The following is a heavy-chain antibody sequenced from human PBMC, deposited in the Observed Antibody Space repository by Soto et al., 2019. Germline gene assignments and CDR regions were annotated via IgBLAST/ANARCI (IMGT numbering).Heavy chain of an antibody. CDR2: ISSSSSTI. CDR1: GFTFSSYS. D-gene: IGHD5-18*01. J-gene: IGHJ6*02. CDR3: ASGGGDSYGVPSYYYYGMDV. Sequence: GSLRLSCAASGFTFSSYSMNWVRQAPGKGLEWVSYISSSSSTIYYADSVKGRFTISRDNAKNSLYLQMNSLRDEDTAVYYCASGGGDSYGVPSYYYYGMDVWGQGTTVTVSS. V-gene: IGHV3-48*02.